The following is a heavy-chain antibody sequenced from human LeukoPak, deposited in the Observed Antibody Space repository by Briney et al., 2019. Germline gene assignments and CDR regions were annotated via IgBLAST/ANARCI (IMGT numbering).Heavy chain of an antibody. V-gene: IGHV1-46*01. D-gene: IGHD3-22*01. CDR2: INPSGGST. Sequence: ASVKVSCKASGYTFTSYYMHWVRQAPGQGLEWMGIINPSGGSTSYAQKFQGRVTMTRDMSTSTVYMELSSLRSEDTAVCYCASLVVNDAFDIWGQGTMVTVSS. CDR3: ASLVVNDAFDI. CDR1: GYTFTSYY. J-gene: IGHJ3*02.